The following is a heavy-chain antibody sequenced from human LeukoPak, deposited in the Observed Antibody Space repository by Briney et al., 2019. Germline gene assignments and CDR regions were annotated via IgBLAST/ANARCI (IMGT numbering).Heavy chain of an antibody. CDR2: IIPILGIA. D-gene: IGHD3-22*01. V-gene: IGHV1-69*04. J-gene: IGHJ4*02. Sequence: SVKVSCKASGGTFSSYAISWVRQAPGQGLEWMGRIIPILGIANYAQKFQGRVTITADKSTSTAYMELGSLRSEDTAVYYCAREPYYYDSSQNYFDYWGQGTLVTVSS. CDR3: AREPYYYDSSQNYFDY. CDR1: GGTFSSYA.